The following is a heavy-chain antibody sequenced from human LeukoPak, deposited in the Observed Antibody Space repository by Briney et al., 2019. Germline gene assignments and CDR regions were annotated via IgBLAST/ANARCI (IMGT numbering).Heavy chain of an antibody. D-gene: IGHD3-22*01. Sequence: QTGGSLRLSCAAAGFTFSSYAMSWVRQAPGKGLEWVSAISGSGGSTYYADSVKGRFTISRDNSKNTLYLQMNSLRAEDTAVYYCAKMSKGRYYYDSSGYYYFDYWGQGTLVTVSS. V-gene: IGHV3-23*01. CDR3: AKMSKGRYYYDSSGYYYFDY. J-gene: IGHJ4*02. CDR2: ISGSGGST. CDR1: GFTFSSYA.